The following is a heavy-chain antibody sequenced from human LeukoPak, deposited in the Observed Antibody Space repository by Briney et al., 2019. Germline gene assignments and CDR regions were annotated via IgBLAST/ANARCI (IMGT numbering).Heavy chain of an antibody. CDR3: TRFLGMDV. Sequence: GGSLGLSCTASGFTFSVSAMHWVRQASGKGLEWVGRIRSKVNSYATAYAASVKGRFTISRDDSKNTAYLQMNSVKTEDTALYYCTRFLGMDVWGKGTTVTVSS. D-gene: IGHD3-3*01. CDR1: GFTFSVSA. CDR2: IRSKVNSYAT. V-gene: IGHV3-73*01. J-gene: IGHJ6*04.